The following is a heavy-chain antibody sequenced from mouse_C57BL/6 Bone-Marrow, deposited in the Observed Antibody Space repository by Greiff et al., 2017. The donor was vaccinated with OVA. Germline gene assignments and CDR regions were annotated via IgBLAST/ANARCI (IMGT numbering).Heavy chain of an antibody. CDR1: GYSFTGYY. Sequence: VQLQQSGPELVKPGASVKLSCKASGYSFTGYYMHWVKQSPGNILDWIGYIYPYNGGTSYNQKFKGKATLTVDTSSSTAYMELRSLTSEDSAVYYGASGRGFDYWGQGTTLTVSS. CDR2: IYPYNGGT. CDR3: ASGRGFDY. V-gene: IGHV1-31*01. J-gene: IGHJ2*01.